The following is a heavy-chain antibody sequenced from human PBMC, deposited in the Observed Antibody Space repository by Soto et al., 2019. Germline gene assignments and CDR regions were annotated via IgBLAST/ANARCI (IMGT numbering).Heavy chain of an antibody. CDR3: ARERGGYKHFDY. Sequence: QVQLVQSGAEVKKPGASVSVSCEVSGYTFTSYGISWVRQAPGQGLEWMGWINTYNGNINYAQRLQGRVTMTTDTSTCTADMELRSLRSDDTALYYCARERGGYKHFDYWGQGTLVTVSS. CDR1: GYTFTSYG. V-gene: IGHV1-18*01. J-gene: IGHJ4*02. D-gene: IGHD1-26*01. CDR2: INTYNGNI.